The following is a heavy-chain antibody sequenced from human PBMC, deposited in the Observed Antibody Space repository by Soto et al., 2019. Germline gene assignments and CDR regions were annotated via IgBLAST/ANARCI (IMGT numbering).Heavy chain of an antibody. CDR1: GGTFSISA. D-gene: IGHD3-9*01. CDR3: AAIVTLVDY. CDR2: IIPIFGTA. V-gene: IGHV1-69*01. J-gene: IGHJ4*02. Sequence: QVQLVQSGAEVQKPGSSVKVSCKASGGTFSISAISWVRQAPGQGLDWMGGIIPIFGTAKYAQKFQGRITITADASTSTAYMELSSLRSEDTAVYYCAAIVTLVDYWGQGTLVTVSS.